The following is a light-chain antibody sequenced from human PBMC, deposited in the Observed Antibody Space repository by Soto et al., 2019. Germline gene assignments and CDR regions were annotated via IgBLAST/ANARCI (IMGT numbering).Light chain of an antibody. V-gene: IGKV3-15*01. Sequence: IVMTQSPATLSVSPGQRATLSCRASQSISSNLAWYQQRPGQAPRLLIYGASTRATGVPARFSGSGSGTDFLLTISSLLSEDFAIYYCQQYNKWPLFTFGPGTRVDI. CDR2: GAS. CDR1: QSISSN. J-gene: IGKJ3*01. CDR3: QQYNKWPLFT.